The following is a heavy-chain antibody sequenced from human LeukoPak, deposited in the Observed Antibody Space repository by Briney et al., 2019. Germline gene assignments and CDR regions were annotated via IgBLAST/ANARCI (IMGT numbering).Heavy chain of an antibody. J-gene: IGHJ4*02. CDR3: AIQGSGWSLGPFDS. D-gene: IGHD6-19*01. V-gene: IGHV3-23*01. Sequence: GGSLRLSCAASGFTFSSYAMSWVRQAPGKGLEWVSGISGSGGNTDYTDSVKGRFTISRDNSKNTLYLQMNSLRVEDTAVYFCAIQGSGWSLGPFDSGGQGTLVTVSS. CDR1: GFTFSSYA. CDR2: ISGSGGNT.